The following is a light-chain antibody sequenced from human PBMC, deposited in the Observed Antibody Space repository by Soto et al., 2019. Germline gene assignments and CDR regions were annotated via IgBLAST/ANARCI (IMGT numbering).Light chain of an antibody. CDR3: SSYTSSSTPYV. J-gene: IGLJ1*01. Sequence: QSALTQPASVSVSRGQSITISCTGTSGDIGSYDYVSWYQRHPGKAPKLIIYDVSNRPSGVSTRFSGSKSGNTASLTISGLQAEDEADYYCSSYTSSSTPYVFGTETKLTAL. CDR1: SGDIGSYDY. CDR2: DVS. V-gene: IGLV2-14*01.